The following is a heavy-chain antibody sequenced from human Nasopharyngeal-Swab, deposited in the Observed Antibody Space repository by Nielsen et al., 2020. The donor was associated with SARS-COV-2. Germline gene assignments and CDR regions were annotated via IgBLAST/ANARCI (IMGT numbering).Heavy chain of an antibody. Sequence: GESLKISCSASGFTFSSYAMHWVRQAPGKGLEYVSAISSNGGSTYYADSVKGRFTISRDNSKNTLYLQMSSLRVEDTAVYYCVRLYDFWSGEPSWGQGTLVTVSS. J-gene: IGHJ5*02. D-gene: IGHD3-3*01. CDR3: VRLYDFWSGEPS. CDR2: ISSNGGST. V-gene: IGHV3-64D*08. CDR1: GFTFSSYA.